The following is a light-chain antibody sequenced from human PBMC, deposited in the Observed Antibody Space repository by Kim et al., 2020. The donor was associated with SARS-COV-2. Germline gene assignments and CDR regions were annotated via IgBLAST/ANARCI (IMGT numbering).Light chain of an antibody. CDR2: AAS. J-gene: IGKJ1*01. CDR3: QKYDGAPWA. CDR1: QGISNY. Sequence: DIRMTQSPSSLSASVGDRVTITCRASQGISNYLAWYQQKAGKAPRLLIYAASALQPGVPSRFSGSGSGTDFTLTITSLQPEDVATYFCQKYDGAPWAFGQGTKVDIK. V-gene: IGKV1-27*01.